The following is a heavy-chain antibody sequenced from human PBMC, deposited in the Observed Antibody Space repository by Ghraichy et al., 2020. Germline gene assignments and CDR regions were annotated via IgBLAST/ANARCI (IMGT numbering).Heavy chain of an antibody. D-gene: IGHD3-10*01. CDR3: VRDRLPDGRVGELVFGGDP. CDR2: ISSSDSNI. CDR1: GFTFSDYS. Sequence: GESLNISCAASGFTFSDYSMNWVRQAPGKGLEWVSFISSSDSNIYYADSVKGRFTISRDNAKNSLYLQMNSLRHDDTALYYCVRDRLPDGRVGELVFGGDPWGQGVLVTVSS. V-gene: IGHV3-48*02. J-gene: IGHJ5*02.